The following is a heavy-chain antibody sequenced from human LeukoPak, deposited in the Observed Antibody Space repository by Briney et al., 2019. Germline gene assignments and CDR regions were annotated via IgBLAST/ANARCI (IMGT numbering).Heavy chain of an antibody. CDR3: ATNPYYDSSGYDY. J-gene: IGHJ4*02. D-gene: IGHD3-22*01. V-gene: IGHV4-4*02. Sequence: SETLSLTCAVSGGSISSSNWCSWVRQTPGKGLEWIGEIYHSGTANYNPSLKSRVTISVDKSKNQFSLRLTSVTAADTAVYYCATNPYYDSSGYDYWGQGTLVTVSS. CDR1: GGSISSSNW. CDR2: IYHSGTA.